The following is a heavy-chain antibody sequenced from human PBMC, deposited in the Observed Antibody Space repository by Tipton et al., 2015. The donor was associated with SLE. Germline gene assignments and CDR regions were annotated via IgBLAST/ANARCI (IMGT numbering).Heavy chain of an antibody. J-gene: IGHJ4*02. CDR3: ARGDSSGGLDY. CDR1: GGSISSSNW. V-gene: IGHV4-4*02. CDR2: IYYSGST. Sequence: TLSLTCAVSGGSISSSNWWSWVRQPPGKGLEWIGEIYYSGSTYYNPSLKSRVTISVDTSKNQFSLKLSSVTAADTAVYYCARGDSSGGLDYWGQGTLVTVSS. D-gene: IGHD6-19*01.